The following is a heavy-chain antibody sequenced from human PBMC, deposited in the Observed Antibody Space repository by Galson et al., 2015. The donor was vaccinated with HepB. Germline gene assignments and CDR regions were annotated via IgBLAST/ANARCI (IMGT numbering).Heavy chain of an antibody. J-gene: IGHJ5*02. CDR1: GYSFTSYW. V-gene: IGHV5-10-1*01. CDR2: IDPSDSYT. D-gene: IGHD6-13*01. CDR3: ARGPHVGAAADWFDP. Sequence: QSGAEVKKPGESLRISCKGSGYSFTSYWISWVRQMHGKGLEWMGRIDPSDSYTNYSPSFQGHVTISADKSISTAYLQWSSLKASDTAMYFCARGPHVGAAADWFDPWGQETLVTVSS.